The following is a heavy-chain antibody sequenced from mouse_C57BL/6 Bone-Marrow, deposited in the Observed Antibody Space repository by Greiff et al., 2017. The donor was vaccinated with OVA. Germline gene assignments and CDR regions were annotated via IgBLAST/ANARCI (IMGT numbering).Heavy chain of an antibody. Sequence: VQLQESGSELRSPGSSVKLSCKDFDSEVFPIAYMSWVRQKPGHGFEWIGGILPSIGRTIYGEKFEDKATLDADTLSNTAYLELNSLPSEDSAIYYCARGIYYGYFDVWGTGTTVTVSS. J-gene: IGHJ1*03. D-gene: IGHD2-1*01. CDR2: ILPSIGRT. V-gene: IGHV15-2*01. CDR3: ARGIYYGYFDV. CDR1: DSEVFPIAY.